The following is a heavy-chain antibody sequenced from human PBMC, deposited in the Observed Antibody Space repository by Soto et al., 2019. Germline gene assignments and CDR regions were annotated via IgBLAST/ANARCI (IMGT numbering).Heavy chain of an antibody. Sequence: SETLSLTCAVYGGSFSGYYWSWIRQPPGKGLEWIGEINHSGSTNYNPSLKSRVTISVDTSKNQFSLKLSSVTAADTAVYYCARGRNKITGTLYYYYYYYMDVWGKGTTVTVSS. CDR2: INHSGST. D-gene: IGHD1-7*01. V-gene: IGHV4-34*01. J-gene: IGHJ6*03. CDR1: GGSFSGYY. CDR3: ARGRNKITGTLYYYYYYYMDV.